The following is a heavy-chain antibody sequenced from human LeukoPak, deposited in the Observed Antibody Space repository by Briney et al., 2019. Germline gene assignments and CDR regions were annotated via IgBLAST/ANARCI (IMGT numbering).Heavy chain of an antibody. Sequence: LPGGSLRLSCVASGFPFSSYWMTWVRQAPGKGLEWVANKKQDGSKKSYVDSVKGRFTISRDSAKNSLYLQMNSLRAEDTAIYYCTRVGYIDEGIDYWGQGTLVTVSS. V-gene: IGHV3-7*04. D-gene: IGHD5-24*01. CDR1: GFPFSSYW. CDR2: KKQDGSKK. J-gene: IGHJ4*02. CDR3: TRVGYIDEGIDY.